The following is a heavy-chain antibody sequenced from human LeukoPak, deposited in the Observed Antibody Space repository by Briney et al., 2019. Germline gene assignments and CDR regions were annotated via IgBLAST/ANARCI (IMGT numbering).Heavy chain of an antibody. J-gene: IGHJ4*02. CDR3: ARGEMATIVSFDY. D-gene: IGHD5-24*01. CDR1: GGSFSGYY. Sequence: SETLSLTCAVYGGSFSGYYWSWIRQPPGKGLEWIGEINLSGSTNYNPSLKSGVTMPIDTSKNRFSLKLSSVTAADTAVYYCARGEMATIVSFDYWGQGTLVTVSS. CDR2: INLSGST. V-gene: IGHV4-34*01.